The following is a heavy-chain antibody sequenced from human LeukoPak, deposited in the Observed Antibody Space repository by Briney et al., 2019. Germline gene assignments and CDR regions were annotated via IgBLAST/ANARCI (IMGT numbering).Heavy chain of an antibody. Sequence: SETLSLTCTVSGGSISSYYWSWIRQPPGKGLEWIGYIYYSGSTNYNPSLKSRVTISVDTSKNQFSLKLSSVTAADTAVYYCPRGTGYYRNYFEYWGQGTLVTVSS. CDR3: PRGTGYYRNYFEY. V-gene: IGHV4-59*01. CDR2: IYYSGST. J-gene: IGHJ4*02. D-gene: IGHD3/OR15-3a*01. CDR1: GGSISSYY.